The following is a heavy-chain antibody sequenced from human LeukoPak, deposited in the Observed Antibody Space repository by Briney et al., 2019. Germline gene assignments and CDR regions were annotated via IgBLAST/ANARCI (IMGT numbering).Heavy chain of an antibody. CDR2: IAGGGSST. CDR3: ARETGSAVGSTDFDY. CDR1: GFTFSSYA. J-gene: IGHJ4*02. D-gene: IGHD4-17*01. Sequence: PGGSLRLSCAASGFTFSSYAMSWVRQAPGKGLEWVSVIAGGGSSTYYADSVKGRFTISRDNSKNTLYLQMNSLRAEDTAVYYCARETGSAVGSTDFDYWGQGTLVTVSS. V-gene: IGHV3-23*03.